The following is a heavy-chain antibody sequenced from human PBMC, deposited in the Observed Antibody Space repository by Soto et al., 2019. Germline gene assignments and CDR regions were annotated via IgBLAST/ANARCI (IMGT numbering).Heavy chain of an antibody. J-gene: IGHJ6*02. CDR2: IYSYGST. D-gene: IGHD4-4*01. Sequence: EVQLVETGGGSIQPGGSLRLSCAASGLTVSTNYLSWVRQAPGKGLEWVSIIYSYGSTFYGGSLRGRFTISRDNSKNTLYLQMDSLRAEDTAVYYCARARDSTTGTRINTMDVWGQGTTVTVSS. CDR3: ARARDSTTGTRINTMDV. V-gene: IGHV3-53*02. CDR1: GLTVSTNY.